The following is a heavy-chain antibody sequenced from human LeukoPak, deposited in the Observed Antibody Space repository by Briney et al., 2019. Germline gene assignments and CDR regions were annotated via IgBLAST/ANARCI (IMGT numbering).Heavy chain of an antibody. CDR3: ARVLVATTQYYYYYYMDV. D-gene: IGHD5-12*01. CDR2: INPNSGGT. V-gene: IGHV1-2*02. CDR1: GYTFTSYG. J-gene: IGHJ6*03. Sequence: RASVTVSCKASGYTFTSYGINWVRQAPGQGLEWMGWINPNSGGTNYAQKFQGRVTMTRDTSISTAYMELSRLRSDDTAVYYCARVLVATTQYYYYYYMDVWGKGTTVTVSS.